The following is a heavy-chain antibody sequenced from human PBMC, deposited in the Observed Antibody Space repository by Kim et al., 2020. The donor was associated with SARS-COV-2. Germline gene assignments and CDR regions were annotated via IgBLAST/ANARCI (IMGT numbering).Heavy chain of an antibody. CDR3: ARRVATIEGDYYYYYGMDV. CDR2: IYPGDSDT. V-gene: IGHV5-51*01. J-gene: IGHJ6*02. CDR1: GYSFTSYL. Sequence: GESLQISCKGSGYSFTSYLIGWVRQMPGKGLEWMGIIYPGDSDTRYSPSFQGQVTISADKSISTAYLQWSSLKASDTAMYYCARRVATIEGDYYYYYGMDVWGQGTTVTVSS. D-gene: IGHD5-12*01.